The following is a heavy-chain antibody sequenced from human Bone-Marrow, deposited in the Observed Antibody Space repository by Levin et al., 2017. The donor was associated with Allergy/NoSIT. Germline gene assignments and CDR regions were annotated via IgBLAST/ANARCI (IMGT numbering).Heavy chain of an antibody. Sequence: GESLKISCAASGFTFTTHGMHWVRQAPGKGLEWVAVISYDESNKYYADSVKGRFTISRDNSKNTLYLQMNSLRAEDTAVYYCAKEPRDESAAGTESYSYFYGLDVWGQGTTVTVSS. J-gene: IGHJ6*02. CDR1: GFTFTTHG. V-gene: IGHV3-30*18. CDR2: ISYDESNK. D-gene: IGHD6-13*01. CDR3: AKEPRDESAAGTESYSYFYGLDV.